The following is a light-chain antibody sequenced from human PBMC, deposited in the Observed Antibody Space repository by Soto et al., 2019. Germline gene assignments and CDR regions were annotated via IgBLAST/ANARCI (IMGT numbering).Light chain of an antibody. Sequence: QSALTQPRSVSGSPGQSVTISCPGTSSYVGGYNYVSWYQQHPGKAPKLMIYDVSKRPSGVPDRFSGSKSGNTASLTISGLQAEDEADYYCISYTDRQSYLFGTGTKVTV. V-gene: IGLV2-11*01. CDR1: SSYVGGYNY. CDR2: DVS. J-gene: IGLJ1*01. CDR3: ISYTDRQSYL.